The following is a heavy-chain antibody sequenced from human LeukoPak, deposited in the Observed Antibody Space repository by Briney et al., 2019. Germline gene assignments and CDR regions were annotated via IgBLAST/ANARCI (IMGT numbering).Heavy chain of an antibody. D-gene: IGHD2-8*01. Sequence: GGSLRLSCAASGFTFTSHLIHRVRQPPGKGLVWVSRVSGDGRTTNYADSVKGRFTISRDNAKNTVYLQMDSLRVEDTAVYYCVRTTNGPEHWGQGTLVTVSS. V-gene: IGHV3-74*01. CDR1: GFTFTSHL. CDR2: VSGDGRTT. CDR3: VRTTNGPEH. J-gene: IGHJ1*01.